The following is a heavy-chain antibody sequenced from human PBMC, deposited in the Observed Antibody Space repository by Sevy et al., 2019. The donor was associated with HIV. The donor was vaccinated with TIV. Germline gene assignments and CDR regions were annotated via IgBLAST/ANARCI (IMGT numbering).Heavy chain of an antibody. CDR3: ARVDEQRWLRLYYFDY. CDR1: GFTFSNYA. CDR2: ISYDGSNK. Sequence: GGSLRLSCAASGFTFSNYAMHWVRQAPGKGLEWVAVISYDGSNKYYADSVKGRFTISRDNSKNTLYLQMNSLRAEDTDVYYCARVDEQRWLRLYYFDYWGQGTLVTVSS. V-gene: IGHV3-30*04. D-gene: IGHD5-12*01. J-gene: IGHJ4*02.